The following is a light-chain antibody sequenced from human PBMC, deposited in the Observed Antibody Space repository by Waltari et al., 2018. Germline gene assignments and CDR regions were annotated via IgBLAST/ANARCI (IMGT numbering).Light chain of an antibody. CDR2: QDS. Sequence: SYELTQPPSVSVSPGQTASITCSGDKLGDKYACWYQQKPGQSPVLVIYQDSKRPSGIPGRFSGPNSGNTATLTISGTQAMDEADYYCQAWDSSTVVFGGGTKLTV. CDR3: QAWDSSTVV. V-gene: IGLV3-1*01. J-gene: IGLJ2*01. CDR1: KLGDKY.